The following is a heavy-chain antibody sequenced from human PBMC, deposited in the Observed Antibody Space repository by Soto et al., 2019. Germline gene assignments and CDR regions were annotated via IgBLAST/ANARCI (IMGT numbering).Heavy chain of an antibody. CDR3: ARSGYSFAWGY. CDR1: GFLVNSAY. J-gene: IGHJ4*02. V-gene: IGHV3-53*01. CDR2: INSDGST. D-gene: IGHD5-18*01. Sequence: EVQLVESGGGLIPPGGSLRLSCAASGFLVNSAYMTWVRQAPGKGLEWLSMINSDGSTLYAESVKGRVTISRDNSKNRRDLQRNSLRAEDTAMYYCARSGYSFAWGYWGQGTLVIVTS.